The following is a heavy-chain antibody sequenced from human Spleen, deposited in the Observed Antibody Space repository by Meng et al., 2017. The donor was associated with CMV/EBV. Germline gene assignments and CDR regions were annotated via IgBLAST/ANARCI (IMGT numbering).Heavy chain of an antibody. J-gene: IGHJ4*02. D-gene: IGHD6-13*01. CDR3: ARACGSSPRGPPDY. CDR2: ISAYNGNT. V-gene: IGHV1-18*01. Sequence: HVPLVQSGAGGKKPGASVKGSCKASGYTFTSYGISWVRQAPGQGLEWMGWISAYNGNTNYAQKLQGRVTMTTDTSTSTAYMELRSLRSDDTAVYYCARACGSSPRGPPDYWGQGTLVTVSS. CDR1: GYTFTSYG.